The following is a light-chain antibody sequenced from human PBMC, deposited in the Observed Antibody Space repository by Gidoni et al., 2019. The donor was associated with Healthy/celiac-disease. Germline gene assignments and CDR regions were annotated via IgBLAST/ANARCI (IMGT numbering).Light chain of an antibody. Sequence: EIVMTHSPATLSVSPGERATLSCRASQSVRSNLAWYQQKPGQAPRLLIYGASTRATGIPARFSGSGSGTEFTLTISSLQSEDCAVYYCQQYNNWPPCTFGQGTKLEIK. CDR1: QSVRSN. CDR3: QQYNNWPPCT. V-gene: IGKV3-15*01. J-gene: IGKJ2*02. CDR2: GAS.